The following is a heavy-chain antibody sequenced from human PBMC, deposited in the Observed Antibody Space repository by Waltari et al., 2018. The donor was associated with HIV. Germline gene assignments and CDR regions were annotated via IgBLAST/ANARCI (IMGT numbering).Heavy chain of an antibody. CDR1: GFTFSTYG. V-gene: IGHV3-30*18. J-gene: IGHJ4*02. CDR2: ISYDGTNK. D-gene: IGHD6-13*01. Sequence: QVQLVESGGGVVQPVRSLRLSCAASGFTFSTYGMHWVRQAPGKGLEWVAVISYDGTNKYYADSVKGRFTISRDNSKNTLYLQMNSLRPEDTAVYYCAKDRGGITYYFDYWGQGTLVAVSS. CDR3: AKDRGGITYYFDY.